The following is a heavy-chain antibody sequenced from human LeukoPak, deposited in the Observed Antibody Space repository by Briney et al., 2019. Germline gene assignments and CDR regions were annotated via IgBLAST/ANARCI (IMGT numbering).Heavy chain of an antibody. D-gene: IGHD3-10*01. V-gene: IGHV3-48*02. Sequence: PGGSLRLSCAASGSTFSSAGMNWVRQAPGKGLEWVSYINGYSNSIFYGDSVKGRFTISRDNAKNIVYLQMSNLADEDTAVYYCARDLAGSRWSASNSWGQGALVTVSS. CDR1: GSTFSSAG. J-gene: IGHJ4*02. CDR2: INGYSNSI. CDR3: ARDLAGSRWSASNS.